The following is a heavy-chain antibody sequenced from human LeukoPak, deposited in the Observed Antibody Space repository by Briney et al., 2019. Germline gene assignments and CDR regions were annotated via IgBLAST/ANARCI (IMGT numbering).Heavy chain of an antibody. J-gene: IGHJ3*02. CDR1: GGSISSSSYY. D-gene: IGHD2-2*01. CDR2: IYYSGST. V-gene: IGHV4-39*01. CDR3: ARHCSSTSCYVGAFDI. Sequence: PSETLSLTCTVSGGSISSSSYYWGWIRQPPGKGLEWIGSIYYSGSTYYNLSLKSRVTISVDTSKNQFSLKLSSVTAADTAVYYCARHCSSTSCYVGAFDIWGQGTMVTVSS.